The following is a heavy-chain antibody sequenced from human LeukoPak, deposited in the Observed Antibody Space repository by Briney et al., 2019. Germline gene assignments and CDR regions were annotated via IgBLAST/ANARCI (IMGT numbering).Heavy chain of an antibody. Sequence: GGSLRLSCVASGFTFRNYWMSWVRQAPGKGLEWVANINQDGGQKYYVDSVKGRFTISRDNAENSLYLQLNSLRVEDTALYYCATAWELRDFWGQGTLVTVSS. D-gene: IGHD4-23*01. CDR1: GFTFRNYW. CDR2: INQDGGQK. J-gene: IGHJ4*02. CDR3: ATAWELRDF. V-gene: IGHV3-7*01.